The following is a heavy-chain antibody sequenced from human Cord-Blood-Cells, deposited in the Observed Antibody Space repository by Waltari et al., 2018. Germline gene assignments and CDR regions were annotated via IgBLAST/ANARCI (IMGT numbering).Heavy chain of an antibody. CDR1: GGSFSGYY. V-gene: IGHV4-34*01. D-gene: IGHD3-10*01. J-gene: IGHJ4*02. CDR3: ARHGGEVVRGVSSFNY. Sequence: QVQLQQWGAGLLKPSETLSLTCAVYGGSFSGYYWSWIRQPPGKGLEWIGEINHSGSTYNNPSRKSRVTISVYTAKNQFSLKLSSVTAADTAVYYCARHGGEVVRGVSSFNYWGQGTLVTVSS. CDR2: INHSGST.